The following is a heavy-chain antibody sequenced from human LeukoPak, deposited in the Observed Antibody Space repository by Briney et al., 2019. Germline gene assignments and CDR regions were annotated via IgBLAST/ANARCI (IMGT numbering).Heavy chain of an antibody. J-gene: IGHJ4*02. D-gene: IGHD5-18*01. CDR3: AGRYSYGYVGY. CDR1: GGSISSYY. V-gene: IGHV4-59*01. CDR2: IYYSGST. Sequence: SETLSLTCTVPGGSISSYYWSWIRQPPGKGLEWIGYIYYSGSTNYNPSLKSRVTISEDTSKNQFSVKLSSVTAADTAVYYCAGRYSYGYVGYWGQGTLVTVSS.